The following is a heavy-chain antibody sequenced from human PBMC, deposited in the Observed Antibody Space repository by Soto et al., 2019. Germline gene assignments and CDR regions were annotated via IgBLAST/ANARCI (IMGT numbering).Heavy chain of an antibody. D-gene: IGHD6-19*01. Sequence: QVLLQESGPGLVQPSGTLSLSCVVSGVSIGSNYYWGWVRQPPGKGLEWLGDMSHIGSVNYNPSLTSRVTISMDQSQHQFSLKLDYVTAADTAVYYCARSLGWYAIDNWSQGTLVIVSS. CDR1: GVSIGSNYY. CDR3: ARSLGWYAIDN. J-gene: IGHJ4*02. V-gene: IGHV4-4*02. CDR2: MSHIGSV.